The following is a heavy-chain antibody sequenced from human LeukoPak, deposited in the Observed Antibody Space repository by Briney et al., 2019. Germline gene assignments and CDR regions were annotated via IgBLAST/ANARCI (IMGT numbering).Heavy chain of an antibody. CDR3: AKPNYGGNEGSAFDI. V-gene: IGHV3-23*01. D-gene: IGHD4-23*01. CDR2: ISGSGGST. Sequence: GGSLRLSCAASGFTFSSYAMSWVRQAPGKGLEWVSAISGSGGSTYYADSVKGRFTVSRDNSKNTLYLQMNSLRAEDTAVYYCAKPNYGGNEGSAFDIWGQGTMVTVSS. J-gene: IGHJ3*02. CDR1: GFTFSSYA.